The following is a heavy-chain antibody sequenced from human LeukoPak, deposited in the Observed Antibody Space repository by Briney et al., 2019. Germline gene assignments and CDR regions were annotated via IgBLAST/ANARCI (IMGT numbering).Heavy chain of an antibody. Sequence: GASVKVSCKASGGTFSSYAISWVRQAPGQGLEWMGGIIPIFGTANYAQKFQGRVTITTDESTSTAYMELSSLRSEDTAVYYCASYGHDSSGYGDYWGQGTLVTVSS. CDR2: IIPIFGTA. CDR1: GGTFSSYA. D-gene: IGHD3-22*01. J-gene: IGHJ4*02. CDR3: ASYGHDSSGYGDY. V-gene: IGHV1-69*05.